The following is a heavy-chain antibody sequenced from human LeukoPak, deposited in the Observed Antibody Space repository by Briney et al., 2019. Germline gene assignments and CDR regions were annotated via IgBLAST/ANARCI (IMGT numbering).Heavy chain of an antibody. D-gene: IGHD7-27*01. CDR2: ISGRGDSA. CDR1: GFAFSDHA. V-gene: IGHV3-23*01. J-gene: IGHJ4*02. CDR3: MGGGWGSTFDY. Sequence: GGSLRLSCAPSGFAFSDHAMTWVRQAPGKGLEWVSGISGRGDSAYYPDSVKGRFTISRDNSKNTMSLQMNSLRADDTAVYYCMGGGWGSTFDYWGQGTLVTVSS.